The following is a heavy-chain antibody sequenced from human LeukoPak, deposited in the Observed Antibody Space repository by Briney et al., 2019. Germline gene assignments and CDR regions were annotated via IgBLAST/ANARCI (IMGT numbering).Heavy chain of an antibody. CDR3: ARDMTTVTYAFDI. V-gene: IGHV4-31*03. CDR1: GGSISSGGYY. D-gene: IGHD4-11*01. CDR2: IYYSGST. Sequence: SETLSLTCTVSGGSISSGGYYWSWIRQHPGKGLEWIGYIYYSGSTYYNPSLKSRVTISVDTSKNQFSLKLSSVTAADTAVYYCARDMTTVTYAFDIWGQGAMVTVSS. J-gene: IGHJ3*02.